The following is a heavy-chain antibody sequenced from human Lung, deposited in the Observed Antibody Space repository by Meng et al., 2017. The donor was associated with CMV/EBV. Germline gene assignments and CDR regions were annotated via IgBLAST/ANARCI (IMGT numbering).Heavy chain of an antibody. V-gene: IGHV3-21*01. CDR1: GFTFTRYT. CDR2: ISSSSGYI. Sequence: SCAASGFTFTRYTMNWVRQAPGKGPEWVSSISSSSGYIYYADSVKGRFTISRDNAKNSLFLQMRSLRAEDTAVYYCARDRVPEPPLEWPQLWGENFWXQGAXVTVYS. J-gene: IGHJ4*02. D-gene: IGHD3-3*01. CDR3: ARDRVPEPPLEWPQLWGENF.